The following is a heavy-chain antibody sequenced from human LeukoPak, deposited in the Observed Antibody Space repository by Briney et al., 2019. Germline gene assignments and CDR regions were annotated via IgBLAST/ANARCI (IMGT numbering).Heavy chain of an antibody. CDR3: ASYDTRRHYCSSTSCPLDY. Sequence: PGGSLRLSCTASGFTFSKYKMNWVRQAPGKGLEWVSFISSSFTTIYYADSVKGRFTISRDNAKNSLYLEMSSLRAEDTAVYYCASYDTRRHYCSSTSCPLDYWGQGTLVTVSS. J-gene: IGHJ4*02. CDR1: GFTFSKYK. V-gene: IGHV3-48*01. CDR2: ISSSFTTI. D-gene: IGHD2-2*01.